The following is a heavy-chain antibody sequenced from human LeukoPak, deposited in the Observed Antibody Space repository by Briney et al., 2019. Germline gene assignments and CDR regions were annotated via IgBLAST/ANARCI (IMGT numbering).Heavy chain of an antibody. CDR2: IKEDGSDK. Sequence: PGGSLRLSCAASGFTLSSYWMSWVRQAPGKGLEWVANIKEDGSDKYYMDSVKGRFTISRDNAKNSLYLQMNSLRAEDIAVYYCARAKEDTSGCLDYWGQGTLVTFSS. D-gene: IGHD6-19*01. CDR1: GFTLSSYW. CDR3: ARAKEDTSGCLDY. J-gene: IGHJ4*02. V-gene: IGHV3-7*01.